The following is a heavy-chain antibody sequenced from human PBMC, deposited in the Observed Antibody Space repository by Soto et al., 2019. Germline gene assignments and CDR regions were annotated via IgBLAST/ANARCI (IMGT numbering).Heavy chain of an antibody. J-gene: IGHJ4*02. D-gene: IGHD4-17*01. CDR1: GYTFTGYY. CDR3: ARGNDYGDYYFDH. Sequence: ASVKVSCKASGYTFTGYYMHWVRQAPGQGLEWMGWISAYNGNTNYAQKLQGRVTMTTDTSTSTAYMELRSLRSDDTAVYYCARGNDYGDYYFDHWGQGTLVTVSS. V-gene: IGHV1-18*04. CDR2: ISAYNGNT.